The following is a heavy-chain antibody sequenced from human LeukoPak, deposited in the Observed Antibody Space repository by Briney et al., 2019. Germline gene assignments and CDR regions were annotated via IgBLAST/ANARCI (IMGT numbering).Heavy chain of an antibody. CDR3: TRLPYGDYVRDAFDI. Sequence: GGSLRLSCAASGFTFSGSAMHWVRQASGKGLEWVGRIRSKANSYATAYAASVKGRFTISRDDSKNTAYLQMNSLKTEDSAVYYCTRLPYGDYVRDAFDIWGQGTMVTVSS. V-gene: IGHV3-73*01. D-gene: IGHD4-17*01. J-gene: IGHJ3*02. CDR2: IRSKANSYAT. CDR1: GFTFSGSA.